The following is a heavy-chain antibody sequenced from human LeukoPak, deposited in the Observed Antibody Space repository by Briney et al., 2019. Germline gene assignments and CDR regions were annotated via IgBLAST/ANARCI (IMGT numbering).Heavy chain of an antibody. V-gene: IGHV3-23*01. Sequence: GGSLRLSCATSGFTFSSYAMSWVRQAPGKGLERVSAISGSGGSTYYADSVKGRFTISRDNSKNTLYLQMNSLRAEDTAVYYCAKLSYYCSSTSCRYFQHWGQGTLVTVSS. CDR2: ISGSGGST. CDR1: GFTFSSYA. J-gene: IGHJ1*01. D-gene: IGHD2-2*01. CDR3: AKLSYYCSSTSCRYFQH.